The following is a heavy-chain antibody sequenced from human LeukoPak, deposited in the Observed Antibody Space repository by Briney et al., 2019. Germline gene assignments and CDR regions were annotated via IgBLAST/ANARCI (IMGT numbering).Heavy chain of an antibody. CDR1: GYRFITFG. D-gene: IGHD3-22*01. CDR2: INPNSGGT. CDR3: ARALYYYDSSGYYTGLDAFDI. J-gene: IGHJ3*02. Sequence: ASVKVSCKTSGYRFITFGINWVRQAPGQGLEWMGWINPNSGGTNYAQKFQGRVTMTRDTSISTAYMELSRLRSDDTAVYYCARALYYYDSSGYYTGLDAFDIWGQGTMVTVSS. V-gene: IGHV1-2*02.